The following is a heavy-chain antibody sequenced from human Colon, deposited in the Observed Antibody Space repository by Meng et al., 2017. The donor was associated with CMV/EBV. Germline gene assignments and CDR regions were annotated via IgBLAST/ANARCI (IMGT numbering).Heavy chain of an antibody. V-gene: IGHV3-23*01. J-gene: IGHJ1*01. CDR1: GFTFSNAW. Sequence: GESLKISCAASGFTFSNAWMTWVRQAPGKGLEWVSTISGSGGSTYDGDSVKGRFTTSRDNSENTLFLQMNSLRAEDTAVYYCARWSFVKEVVPAAPTFQHWGQGTLVTVSS. CDR2: ISGSGGST. CDR3: ARWSFVKEVVPAAPTFQH. D-gene: IGHD2-2*01.